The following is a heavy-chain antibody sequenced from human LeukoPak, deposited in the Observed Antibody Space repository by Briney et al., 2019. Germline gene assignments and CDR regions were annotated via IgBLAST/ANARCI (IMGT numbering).Heavy chain of an antibody. V-gene: IGHV3-21*01. CDR3: VRIPNSANFPNWFDP. Sequence: TGGSLRLSCAASGFTFDDYGMSWVRQAPGKGLEWVSSISSGSDYIYYADSVKGRFTISRDNAKNSLYLQMNSLRAEDTAVYYCVRIPNSANFPNWFDPWGQGTLVTVSS. CDR2: ISSGSDYI. J-gene: IGHJ5*02. D-gene: IGHD4/OR15-4a*01. CDR1: GFTFDDYG.